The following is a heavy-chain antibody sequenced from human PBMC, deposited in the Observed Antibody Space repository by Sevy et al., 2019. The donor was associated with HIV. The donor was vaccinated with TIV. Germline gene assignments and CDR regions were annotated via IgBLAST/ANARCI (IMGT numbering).Heavy chain of an antibody. CDR2: IKSKTEDATR. Sequence: GGSLRLSCAASGFTFSNAWMSWVRQAPGKGLEWVGVIKSKTEDATRDFAVPVKGRLLISRDDSRNTVYLQMNSLKTEDTAVYYCTAGVGASDFDYWGQGTLVTVSS. D-gene: IGHD1-26*01. J-gene: IGHJ4*02. V-gene: IGHV3-15*01. CDR3: TAGVGASDFDY. CDR1: GFTFSNAW.